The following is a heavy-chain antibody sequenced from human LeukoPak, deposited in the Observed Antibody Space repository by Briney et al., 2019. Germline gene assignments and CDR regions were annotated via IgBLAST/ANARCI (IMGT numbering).Heavy chain of an antibody. Sequence: ASVKVSCKASGYTFTGYYMHWVRQAPGQGLEWMGWINPNSGGTNYAQKFQGRVAMTRDTSISTAYMELSRLRSDDTAVYYCAGGARSRAIFGSRYYMDVWGKGTTVTVSS. CDR3: AGGARSRAIFGSRYYMDV. J-gene: IGHJ6*03. V-gene: IGHV1-2*02. CDR1: GYTFTGYY. CDR2: INPNSGGT. D-gene: IGHD3-3*01.